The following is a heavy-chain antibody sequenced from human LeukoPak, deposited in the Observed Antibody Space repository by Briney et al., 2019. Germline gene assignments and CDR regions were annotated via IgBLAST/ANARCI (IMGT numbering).Heavy chain of an antibody. D-gene: IGHD3-22*01. CDR3: ARLNYYDSSGYYYVVY. CDR2: ISSSGSTI. Sequence: GGSLRLSCAASGFTFSDYYMSWIRQAPGKGLEWVSYISSSGSTIYYADSVKGRFTISRDNAKNSLYLQMNSLRAEDTAVYYCARLNYYDSSGYYYVVYWGQGTLVTVSS. V-gene: IGHV3-11*01. CDR1: GFTFSDYY. J-gene: IGHJ4*02.